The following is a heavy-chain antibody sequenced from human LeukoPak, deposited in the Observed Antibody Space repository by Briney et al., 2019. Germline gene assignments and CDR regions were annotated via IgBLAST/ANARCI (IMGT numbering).Heavy chain of an antibody. CDR1: GGPFSGYY. CDR3: ARGDYSNSYYFDY. Sequence: SETLSLTCAVYGGPFSGYYWSWIRQPPGKGLEWIGEINHSGGTNYNPSLKSRVTISVDTSKNQFSLKLSSVTAADTAVYYCARGDYSNSYYFDYWGQGTLVTVSS. D-gene: IGHD4-11*01. V-gene: IGHV4-34*01. CDR2: INHSGGT. J-gene: IGHJ4*02.